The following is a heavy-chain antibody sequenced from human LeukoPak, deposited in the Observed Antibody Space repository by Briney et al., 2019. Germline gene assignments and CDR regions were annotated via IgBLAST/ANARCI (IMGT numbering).Heavy chain of an antibody. CDR2: VKKDGNQ. CDR1: GFTFTRHW. V-gene: IGHV3-7*01. D-gene: IGHD4-17*01. CDR3: ARGPDYGHRLDYFDY. J-gene: IGHJ4*02. Sequence: PGGSLRLSCAASGFTFTRHWMGWVRQAPGKGLEWVASVKKDGNQYSVDSVKGRFIISRDNARNSLSLQMSSLRVEDTAIYFCARGPDYGHRLDYFDYWGQGTLVTVSS.